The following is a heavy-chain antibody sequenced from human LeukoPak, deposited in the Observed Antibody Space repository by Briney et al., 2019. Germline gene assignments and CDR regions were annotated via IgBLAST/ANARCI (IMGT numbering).Heavy chain of an antibody. V-gene: IGHV3-23*01. CDR1: GFTFSSYA. D-gene: IGHD3-3*01. Sequence: PGGSLRLSCAASGFTFSSYAMNWVRQAPGKGLEWVSAISGSGGSTYYADSVKDRFTISRDNSKNTLYLQMNSLRAEDTAVYYCAKSLTYDFWSGYYHQEFDYWGQGTLVTVSS. J-gene: IGHJ4*02. CDR3: AKSLTYDFWSGYYHQEFDY. CDR2: ISGSGGST.